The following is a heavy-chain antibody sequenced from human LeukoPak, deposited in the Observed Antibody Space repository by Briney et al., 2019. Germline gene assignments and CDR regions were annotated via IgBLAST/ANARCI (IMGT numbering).Heavy chain of an antibody. CDR3: ARQRTLRGLDN. CDR2: MNPNNGNT. J-gene: IGHJ4*02. Sequence: ASVKVSCKASGYTFMNFEINWVRQATGQGREWMGRMNPNNGNTNYAQKFQGRVIMTSDNSINTVYMELSSLRSEDTAVYFCARQRTLRGLDNWGQGTLVTVSS. CDR1: GYTFMNFE. V-gene: IGHV1-8*01. D-gene: IGHD3-10*01.